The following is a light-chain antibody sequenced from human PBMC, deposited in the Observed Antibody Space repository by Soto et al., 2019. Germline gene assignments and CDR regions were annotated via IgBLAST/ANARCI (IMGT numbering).Light chain of an antibody. CDR2: AAS. CDR3: LQYGVPLWT. V-gene: IGKV3-20*01. CDR1: QSVTANY. Sequence: EIALTQSPGTLSLSPGERATLSCRASQSVTANYLAWYQQKPGQAPRLLIYAASIGATGIPDRFSGSGSGTYFTFTISRLEPEDFAVYYCLQYGVPLWTFGQGTKV. J-gene: IGKJ1*01.